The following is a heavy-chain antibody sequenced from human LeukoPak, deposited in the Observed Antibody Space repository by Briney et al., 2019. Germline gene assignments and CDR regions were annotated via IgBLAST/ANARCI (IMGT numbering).Heavy chain of an antibody. D-gene: IGHD3-22*01. Sequence: PGGSLRLSCAASGFAFSGYGMHWVRQAPGKGLEWVTYIAYDGSDKFYADSVKGRFTISRDNSKNTLYLQMNSLRAEDTAVYYCANSRPSYYYDSSGYYSVGDYWGQGTLVTVSS. CDR3: ANSRPSYYYDSSGYYSVGDY. CDR2: IAYDGSDK. CDR1: GFAFSGYG. V-gene: IGHV3-30*02. J-gene: IGHJ4*02.